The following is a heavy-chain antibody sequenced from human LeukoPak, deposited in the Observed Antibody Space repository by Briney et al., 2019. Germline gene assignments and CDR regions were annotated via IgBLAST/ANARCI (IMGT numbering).Heavy chain of an antibody. CDR3: ASPYYYDSSGYYPDAFDI. CDR2: IIPILGIA. D-gene: IGHD3-22*01. CDR1: GGSFSSYA. Sequence: SVKVCCKASGGSFSSYAISWVRQAPGQGLEWMGRIIPILGIANYAQKFQGRVTITADKSTSTAYMELGSLRSEDTAVYYCASPYYYDSSGYYPDAFDIWGQGTMVTVSS. J-gene: IGHJ3*02. V-gene: IGHV1-69*04.